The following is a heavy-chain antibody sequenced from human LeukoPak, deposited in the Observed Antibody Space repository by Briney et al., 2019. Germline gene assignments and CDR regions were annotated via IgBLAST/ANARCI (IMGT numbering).Heavy chain of an antibody. Sequence: GGSLRLSCAASGFTFSSYSMNWVRQAPGMGLEWVSSISSSSSYIYYADSVKGRFTISRDNAKNSLYLQMNSLRAEDTAVYYCARERQQLLDAFDTWGQGTMVTVSS. CDR3: ARERQQLLDAFDT. CDR1: GFTFSSYS. V-gene: IGHV3-21*01. J-gene: IGHJ3*02. D-gene: IGHD6-13*01. CDR2: ISSSSSYI.